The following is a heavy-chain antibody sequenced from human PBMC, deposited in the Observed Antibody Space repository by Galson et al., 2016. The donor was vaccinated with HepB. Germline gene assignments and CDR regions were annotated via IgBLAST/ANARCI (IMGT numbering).Heavy chain of an antibody. CDR1: GFAFSNSG. V-gene: IGHV3-48*02. J-gene: IGHJ3*01. CDR2: ISTTVRTI. Sequence: SLRLSCAGSGFAFSNSGINWVRQAPGKGLQWISYISTTVRTIYYADSVVGRFTISRDNAKNSVYLQMNSLRDDDTAVYYCARELVRSAFDLWGQGTVVTVSS. CDR3: ARELVRSAFDL. D-gene: IGHD2-21*01.